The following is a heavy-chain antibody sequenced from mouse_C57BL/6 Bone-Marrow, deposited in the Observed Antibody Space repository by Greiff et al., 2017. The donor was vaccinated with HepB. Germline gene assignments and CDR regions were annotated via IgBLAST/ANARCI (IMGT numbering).Heavy chain of an antibody. CDR1: GFSLTSYA. V-gene: IGHV2-9-1*01. D-gene: IGHD3-2*02. CDR3: ARHSSGYVPYFDY. J-gene: IGHJ2*01. CDR2: IWTGGGT. Sequence: VKLEESGPGLVAPSQSLSITCTVSGFSLTSYAISWVRQPPGKGLEWLGVIWTGGGTNYNSALKSRLSISKDNSKSQVFLKMNSLQTDDTARYYCARHSSGYVPYFDYWGQGTTLTVSS.